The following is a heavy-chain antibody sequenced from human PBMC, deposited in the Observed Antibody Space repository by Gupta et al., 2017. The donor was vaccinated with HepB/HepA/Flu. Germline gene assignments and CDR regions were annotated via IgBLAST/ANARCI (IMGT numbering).Heavy chain of an antibody. CDR1: GFTFSIYA. D-gene: IGHD6-13*01. J-gene: IGHJ4*02. CDR3: AKRKDLVLPHFDY. CDR2: IGESGAGT. V-gene: IGHV3-23*01. Sequence: EVQLLESGGGLVQPGGYLRLSCAASGFTFSIYAMAWVRQAPGKGLEWVSSIGESGAGTYYSDSAKGRFTISRDNSKNTLYLQMNSLRAEDTAVYYCAKRKDLVLPHFDYWGQGTLVTVSS.